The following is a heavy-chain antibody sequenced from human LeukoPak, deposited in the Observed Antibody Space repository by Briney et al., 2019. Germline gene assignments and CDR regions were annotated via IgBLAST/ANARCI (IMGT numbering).Heavy chain of an antibody. J-gene: IGHJ3*02. CDR2: IYYSGST. D-gene: IGHD3-16*01. V-gene: IGHV4-39*01. CDR3: ASSGRGELSFDI. Sequence: SETLSLTCTVSGGSISSSSYYWGWIRQPPGKGLEWIGSIYYSGSTYYNPSLKSRVTISVDTSKNQFSLKLSSVTAADTAVYYCASSGRGELSFDIWGQGTMVTVSS. CDR1: GGSISSSSYY.